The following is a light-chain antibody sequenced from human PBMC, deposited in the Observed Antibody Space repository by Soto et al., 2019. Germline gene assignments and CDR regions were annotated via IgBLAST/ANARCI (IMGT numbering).Light chain of an antibody. CDR2: EVS. V-gene: IGLV2-14*01. J-gene: IGLJ1*01. CDR1: SSDVGGYNY. CDR3: SSFTNTITRYA. Sequence: QSALTQPASVSESPGQSITISCTGTSSDVGGYNYVSWFQHHPGKAPKLIIYEVSYRPSGVSNRFSGSKSGDTASLTISGLQAEDEADYYCSSFTNTITRYAFGTGTKVTVL.